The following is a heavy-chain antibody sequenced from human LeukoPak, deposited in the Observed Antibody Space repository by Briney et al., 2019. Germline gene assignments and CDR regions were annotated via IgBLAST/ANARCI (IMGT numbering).Heavy chain of an antibody. CDR1: GGSISSSNW. CDR3: AREMRYYYDSSGYRRFDY. CDR2: IYHSGST. D-gene: IGHD3-22*01. J-gene: IGHJ4*02. V-gene: IGHV4-4*02. Sequence: PSGTLSLTCAVSGGSISSSNWWSWVRQPPGKGLEWIGEIYHSGSTNYNPSLKSRVTISVDKSKNQFSLKLSSVTAADTAVYYCAREMRYYYDSSGYRRFDYWGQGTLVTVSS.